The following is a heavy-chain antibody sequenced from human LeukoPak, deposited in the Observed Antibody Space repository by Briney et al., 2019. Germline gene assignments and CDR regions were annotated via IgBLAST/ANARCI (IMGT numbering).Heavy chain of an antibody. J-gene: IGHJ4*02. CDR2: IGYDGSNK. CDR1: GFTFSSYG. Sequence: PAGPLRLSCAASGFTFSSYGMHWVRQAPGEGLEWVADIGYDGSNKYYAASVKGRFTISRDNSNNTLYFQMNSLRAEDTAVYYCAREAFTVIGNFDYWGQGTLVTVFS. D-gene: IGHD2-21*01. CDR3: AREAFTVIGNFDY. V-gene: IGHV3-33*01.